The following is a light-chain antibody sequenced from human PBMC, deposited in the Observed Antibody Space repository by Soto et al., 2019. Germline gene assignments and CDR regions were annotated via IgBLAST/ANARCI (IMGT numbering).Light chain of an antibody. CDR2: DAS. CDR1: QSVSSY. J-gene: IGKJ5*01. V-gene: IGKV3-11*01. CDR3: QQRSNWRTT. Sequence: EIVLTQSPATLSLSPGERATLSCRASQSVSSYLAWYQQKPGQAPRLLIYDASNRATGIPARFSGSGSGTDFTLTISSLEPEDFAVYYCQQRSNWRTTFGQGTHWRL.